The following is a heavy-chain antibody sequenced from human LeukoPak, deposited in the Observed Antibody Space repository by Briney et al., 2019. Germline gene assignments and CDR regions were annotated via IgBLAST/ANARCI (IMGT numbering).Heavy chain of an antibody. Sequence: SQTLSLTCTVSGGSISSGSYYWSWIRQPAGKGLEWIGRIYTSGSTNYNPSLKSRVTISVDTSKNQFSLKLSSVTAADTAVYYCASTRYSYAPTQDYWGQGTLVTVSS. J-gene: IGHJ4*02. CDR1: GGSISSGSYY. CDR2: IYTSGST. D-gene: IGHD5-18*01. V-gene: IGHV4-61*02. CDR3: ASTRYSYAPTQDY.